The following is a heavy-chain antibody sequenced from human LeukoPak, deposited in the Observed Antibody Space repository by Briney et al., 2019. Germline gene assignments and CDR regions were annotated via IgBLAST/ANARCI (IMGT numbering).Heavy chain of an antibody. Sequence: GGSLRLSCAASGFTFSSYEMNWVRQAPGKGLEWVSYISSSGSTIYYADSVKGRFTISRDNAKNSLYLQMNSLRAEDTAVYYCARDGGSSWYAPYDYWGQGTLVTVSS. CDR3: ARDGGSSWYAPYDY. CDR2: ISSSGSTI. CDR1: GFTFSSYE. D-gene: IGHD6-13*01. V-gene: IGHV3-48*03. J-gene: IGHJ4*02.